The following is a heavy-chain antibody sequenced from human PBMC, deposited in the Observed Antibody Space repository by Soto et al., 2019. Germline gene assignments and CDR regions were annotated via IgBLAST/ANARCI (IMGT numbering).Heavy chain of an antibody. CDR3: ATDPRGPDY. J-gene: IGHJ4*02. Sequence: VHLLESGGGLVQPGGSLKLSCATSGVGFSNYGMSWVRQAPGKGLEWVSGISASGDSTYYADPVKGRFTISGDNSKRTLYLQMNSLRAGDTAIYYCATDPRGPDYWGQGTQVTVS. CDR2: ISASGDST. V-gene: IGHV3-23*01. CDR1: GVGFSNYG.